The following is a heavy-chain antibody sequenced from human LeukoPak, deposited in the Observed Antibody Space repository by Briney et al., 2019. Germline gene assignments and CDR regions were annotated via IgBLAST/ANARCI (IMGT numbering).Heavy chain of an antibody. CDR3: ARVGYCTNGVCYNWFDP. V-gene: IGHV4-39*01. D-gene: IGHD2-8*01. Sequence: SETLSLTCTVSGGSISSSGYYWGWIRQPPGKGLEWIGSIYYSGSTYYNPSLKSRVTISADTSKNQFSLKLNSVTAADTAVHYCARVGYCTNGVCYNWFDPWGQGTLVTVSS. J-gene: IGHJ5*02. CDR1: GGSISSSGYY. CDR2: IYYSGST.